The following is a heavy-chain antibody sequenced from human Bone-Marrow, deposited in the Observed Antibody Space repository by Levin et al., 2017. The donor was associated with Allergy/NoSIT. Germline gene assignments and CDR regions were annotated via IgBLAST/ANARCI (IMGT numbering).Heavy chain of an antibody. D-gene: IGHD3-10*01. V-gene: IGHV3-15*01. J-gene: IGHJ5*02. CDR3: TTDLFVGSQSASGSLLYNWFDP. Sequence: PGGSLRLSCAASGFTFSNAWMSWVRQAPGKGLEWVGRIKSKTDGGTTDYAAPVKGRFTISRDDSKNTLYLQMNSLKTEDTAVYYCTTDLFVGSQSASGSLLYNWFDPWGQGTLVTVSS. CDR2: IKSKTDGGTT. CDR1: GFTFSNAW.